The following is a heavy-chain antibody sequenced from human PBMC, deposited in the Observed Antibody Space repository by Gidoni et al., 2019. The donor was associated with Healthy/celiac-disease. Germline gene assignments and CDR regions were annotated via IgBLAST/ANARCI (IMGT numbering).Heavy chain of an antibody. CDR2: IYYSGST. CDR3: ARAATVYYYGMDV. CDR1: GGSISSYY. Sequence: QVQLQESGPGLVKPSETLSLTCTVSGGSISSYYWSWIQQPPGKGLEWIGYIYYSGSTNYNPSLKSRVTISVDTSKNQFSLKLSSVTAADTAVYYCARAATVYYYGMDVWGQGTTVTVSS. J-gene: IGHJ6*02. V-gene: IGHV4-59*01. D-gene: IGHD4-17*01.